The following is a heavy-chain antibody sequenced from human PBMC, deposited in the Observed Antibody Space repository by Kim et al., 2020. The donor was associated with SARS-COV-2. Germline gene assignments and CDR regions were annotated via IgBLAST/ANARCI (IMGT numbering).Heavy chain of an antibody. Sequence: NVKPNYAQKFQGRVTRTPDTSPTTVYMERRSLKSDDTAVYYCARGRPLDYWGQGTLVTVSS. J-gene: IGHJ4*02. CDR2: NVKP. CDR3: ARGRPLDY. V-gene: IGHV1-18*01.